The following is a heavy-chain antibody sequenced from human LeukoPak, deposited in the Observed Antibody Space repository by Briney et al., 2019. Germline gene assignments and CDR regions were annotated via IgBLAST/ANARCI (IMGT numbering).Heavy chain of an antibody. Sequence: GGSLRLSCAASGFTFSSYSMNWVRQAPGKGLEWVSYISSSSSTISYADSVKGRFTISRDNAKNSLYLQMNSLRAEDTAVYYCVRDLDSVAFFWGQGTLVTASS. CDR1: GFTFSSYS. J-gene: IGHJ4*02. V-gene: IGHV3-48*01. CDR3: VRDLDSVAFF. CDR2: ISSSSSTI. D-gene: IGHD1-1*01.